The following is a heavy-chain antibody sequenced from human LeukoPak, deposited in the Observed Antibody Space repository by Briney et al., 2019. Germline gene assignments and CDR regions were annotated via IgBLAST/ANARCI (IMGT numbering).Heavy chain of an antibody. CDR3: ASYTLRRSAFDI. CDR2: IYYSGST. CDR1: GGSISSYY. J-gene: IGHJ3*02. D-gene: IGHD4-17*01. Sequence: PSETLSLTCTVSGGSISSYYWSWIRQPPGKGLEWIGYIYYSGSTNYNPSLKSRVTISVDTSKNQFSLKLSSVTAADTAVYYCASYTLRRSAFDIWGQGTMVTVSS. V-gene: IGHV4-59*08.